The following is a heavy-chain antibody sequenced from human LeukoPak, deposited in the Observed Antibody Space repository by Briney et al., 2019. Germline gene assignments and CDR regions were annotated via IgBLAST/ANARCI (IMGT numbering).Heavy chain of an antibody. Sequence: PGGSLRLSCAASGFTFSDYGMHWVRQAPGKGLEWVAVIWYDGSNKYYADSVKGRFTISRDNPKNTLYLQMNSLRAEDTAVYYCAKALFSQTSWFDPWGLGTRVTVSS. V-gene: IGHV3-33*06. CDR2: IWYDGSNK. D-gene: IGHD2-2*01. CDR3: AKALFSQTSWFDP. CDR1: GFTFSDYG. J-gene: IGHJ5*02.